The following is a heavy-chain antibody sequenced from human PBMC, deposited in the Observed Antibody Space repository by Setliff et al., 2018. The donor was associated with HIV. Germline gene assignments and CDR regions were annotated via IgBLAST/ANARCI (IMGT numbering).Heavy chain of an antibody. J-gene: IGHJ6*03. CDR1: GYTLTSYE. CDR3: ARGRSLVRGSGSPEYYYMDV. V-gene: IGHV1-8*02. Sequence: GASVKVSCKASGYTLTSYEINWVRQATGQGLEWMGWMNPNSGDTGYAQKFQGRVTMTRSTSISTAFMELSSLRSEDTAVYYCARGRSLVRGSGSPEYYYMDVWGKGTTVTVSS. D-gene: IGHD3-10*01. CDR2: MNPNSGDT.